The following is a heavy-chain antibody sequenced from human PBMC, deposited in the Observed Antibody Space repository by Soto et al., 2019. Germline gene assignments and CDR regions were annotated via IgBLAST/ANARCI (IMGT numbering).Heavy chain of an antibody. Sequence: GESLKISCQGSGYSFTSHWITWMRQTPGKGLEWMGRIDPSDSYTNYSPSFQGRVTISADRSISTAFLQWSSLEASDTAIYYCARRLSGPKEEYNAYYFYGLDVWGQGTTVTVSS. CDR2: IDPSDSYT. D-gene: IGHD1-1*01. V-gene: IGHV5-10-1*01. J-gene: IGHJ6*02. CDR1: GYSFTSHW. CDR3: ARRLSGPKEEYNAYYFYGLDV.